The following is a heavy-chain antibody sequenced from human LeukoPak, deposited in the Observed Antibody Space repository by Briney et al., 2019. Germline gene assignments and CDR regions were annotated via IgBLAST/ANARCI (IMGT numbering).Heavy chain of an antibody. Sequence: SETLSLTCIVSGYSISNVYYWGWLRQPPGEGLGWIGSNYQSGSTYYHPSLKSRVTISVDTSKNQFPLKLSSVTAADTAVYYCARHQKFGELSNFDYWGQGTLVTVSS. CDR3: ARHQKFGELSNFDY. V-gene: IGHV4-38-2*02. CDR1: GYSISNVYY. J-gene: IGHJ4*02. D-gene: IGHD3-10*01. CDR2: NYQSGST.